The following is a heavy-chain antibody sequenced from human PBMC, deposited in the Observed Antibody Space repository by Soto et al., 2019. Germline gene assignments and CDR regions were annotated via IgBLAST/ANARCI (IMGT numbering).Heavy chain of an antibody. CDR3: ASSLLTPFDY. Sequence: GGSLRLSCAASGFTFSDYWMHWVRQAPGKGLVWVSRINSDGSSTFYADSVKGRCTISRDNAKNTLYLQMNSLRAEDTAVYYCASSLLTPFDYWGQGTLVTVSS. CDR1: GFTFSDYW. CDR2: INSDGSST. J-gene: IGHJ4*02. D-gene: IGHD7-27*01. V-gene: IGHV3-74*01.